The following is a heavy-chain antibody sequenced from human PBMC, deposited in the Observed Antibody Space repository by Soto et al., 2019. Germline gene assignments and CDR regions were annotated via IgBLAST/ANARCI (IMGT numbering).Heavy chain of an antibody. V-gene: IGHV3-48*01. J-gene: IGHJ3*02. CDR2: INSAGSII. CDR3: ATGTDFGWLDNPKHARDI. CDR1: GFTPSRLS. D-gene: IGHD3-9*01. Sequence: EVQLVQSGGALVQPGGSLRLSCAASGFTPSRLSMNWVRQAPGKGLEWISYINSAGSIIYYADSVKGRFTISRDNAKNSLYLQMNSLRAEDTAVYYCATGTDFGWLDNPKHARDIWGQGTMVTVSS.